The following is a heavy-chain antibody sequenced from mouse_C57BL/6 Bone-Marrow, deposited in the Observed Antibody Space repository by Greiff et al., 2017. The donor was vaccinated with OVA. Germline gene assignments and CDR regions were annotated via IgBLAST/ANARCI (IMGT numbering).Heavy chain of an antibody. V-gene: IGHV5-17*01. CDR1: GFTFSDYG. J-gene: IGHJ3*01. CDR2: ISSGSSTI. Sequence: EVKVEESGGGLVKPGGSLKLSCAASGFTFSDYGMHWVRQAPEKGLEWVAYISSGSSTIYYADTVKGRFTISRDNAKNTLFLQMTSLRSEDTAMYYCAKSYGNSAWFAYWGQGTLVTVSA. CDR3: AKSYGNSAWFAY. D-gene: IGHD2-1*01.